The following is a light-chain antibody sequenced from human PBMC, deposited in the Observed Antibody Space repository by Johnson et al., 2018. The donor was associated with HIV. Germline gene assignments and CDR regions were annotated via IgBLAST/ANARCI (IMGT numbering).Light chain of an antibody. Sequence: QSVLTQPPSVSAAPGQKVTISCSGSSSNIGNNYVSWYQQLPGTAPKLLIYENNKRPSGIPDRFSGSKSGTSATIGITGLQTGDEADYDCGTWDSSLSAYVFGTGTKVTVL. V-gene: IGLV1-51*02. J-gene: IGLJ1*01. CDR3: GTWDSSLSAYV. CDR2: ENN. CDR1: SSNIGNNY.